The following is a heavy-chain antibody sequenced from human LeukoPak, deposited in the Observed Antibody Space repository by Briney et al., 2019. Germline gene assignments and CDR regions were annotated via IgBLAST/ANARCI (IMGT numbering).Heavy chain of an antibody. Sequence: PSETLSLTCAVYGGSFSGYYWRWIRQPPGKGLEWIGEINHSGSTNYNPSLKSQVTISVGTSKNQFSLKLSSVTAADTAVYYCARGRGTMVRGVVITKYYFDYWGQGTLVTVSS. D-gene: IGHD3-10*01. CDR1: GGSFSGYY. CDR2: INHSGST. CDR3: ARGRGTMVRGVVITKYYFDY. J-gene: IGHJ4*02. V-gene: IGHV4-34*01.